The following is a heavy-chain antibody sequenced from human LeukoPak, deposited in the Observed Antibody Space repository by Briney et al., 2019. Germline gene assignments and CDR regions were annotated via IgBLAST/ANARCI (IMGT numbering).Heavy chain of an antibody. J-gene: IGHJ4*02. CDR3: ARDLSAANARVRGVTDDY. V-gene: IGHV3-11*04. D-gene: IGHD3-10*01. Sequence: GSLRLSCAASGFTFSDYYMSWIRQAPGKGLEWVSYISSSGSTIYYADSVKGRFTISRDNAKNSLYLQMNSLRAEDTAVYYCARDLSAANARVRGVTDDYWGQGTLVTVSS. CDR2: ISSSGSTI. CDR1: GFTFSDYY.